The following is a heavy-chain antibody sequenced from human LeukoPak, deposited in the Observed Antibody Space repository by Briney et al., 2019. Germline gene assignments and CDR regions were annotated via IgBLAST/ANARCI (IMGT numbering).Heavy chain of an antibody. D-gene: IGHD6-19*01. CDR3: VAAAVAVDY. V-gene: IGHV4-34*01. CDR2: IYHSGST. CDR1: GGSFSGYY. J-gene: IGHJ4*02. Sequence: SETLSLTCAVYGGSFSGYYWTWTRQPPGKGLEWIGEIYHSGSTNYNPSLKSRVTISVDKSKNQFSLKLHSVTAADTAVYYCVAAAVAVDYWGQGTLVTVSS.